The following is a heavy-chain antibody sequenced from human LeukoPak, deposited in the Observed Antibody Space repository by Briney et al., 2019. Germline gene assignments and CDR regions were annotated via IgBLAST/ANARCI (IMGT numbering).Heavy chain of an antibody. CDR2: INAGNGNT. V-gene: IGHV1-3*01. J-gene: IGHJ4*02. D-gene: IGHD3-22*01. CDR1: GYTFTSYA. Sequence: GASVKVSCKASGYTFTSYAMHWVRQAPGQRLEWMGWINAGNGNTKYSQKFQGRVTITRDTSASTAYMELSSLRSEDTAVYYCARSSVGYYYDSSGCFHYWGQGTLVTVSS. CDR3: ARSSVGYYYDSSGCFHY.